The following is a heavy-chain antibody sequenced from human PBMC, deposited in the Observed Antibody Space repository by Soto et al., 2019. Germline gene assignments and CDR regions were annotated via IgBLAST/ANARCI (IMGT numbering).Heavy chain of an antibody. CDR3: ARDSPIGSTYSGYDAIDS. V-gene: IGHV1-69*08. CDR2: TIPILDVA. Sequence: QVQLVQSGAEVKKPGSSVKVSCKASGGTFSTSTFTWVRQAPGQGLGWMGRTIPILDVADYAQDFQGRVTITADKSTSTAYMELTSLTSKDTAVYYCARDSPIGSTYSGYDAIDSWGQGTLVTVSS. CDR1: GGTFSTST. D-gene: IGHD5-12*01. J-gene: IGHJ4*02.